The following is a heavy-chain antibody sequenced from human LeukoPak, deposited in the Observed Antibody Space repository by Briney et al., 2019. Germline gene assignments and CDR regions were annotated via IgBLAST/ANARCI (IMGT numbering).Heavy chain of an antibody. CDR3: ARLLHDTRGYYYFDY. CDR2: IYYSGSP. D-gene: IGHD3-22*01. CDR1: GGSISSSSYY. V-gene: IGHV4-39*01. Sequence: SETLFLTCTVSGGSISSSSYYWGWIRQPPGEGLQWHGSIYYSGSPYDNPSLKSRVTISVDTSKNQFSLKLSSVTAADTAVYYCARLLHDTRGYYYFDYWGPGTLVTVSS. J-gene: IGHJ4*02.